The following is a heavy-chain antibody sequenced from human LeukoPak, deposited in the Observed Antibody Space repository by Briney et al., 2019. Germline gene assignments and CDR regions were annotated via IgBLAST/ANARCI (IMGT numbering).Heavy chain of an antibody. CDR3: ARDPGPSMVRGVTDAFDI. Sequence: SVKVSCKASGGTFSSYAISWVRQAPGQGLEWMGRIIPILGIANYAQKFQGRVTITADKSTSTAYMELSSRRSEATAVYYCARDPGPSMVRGVTDAFDIWGQGTMVTASS. CDR2: IIPILGIA. D-gene: IGHD3-10*01. V-gene: IGHV1-69*04. J-gene: IGHJ3*02. CDR1: GGTFSSYA.